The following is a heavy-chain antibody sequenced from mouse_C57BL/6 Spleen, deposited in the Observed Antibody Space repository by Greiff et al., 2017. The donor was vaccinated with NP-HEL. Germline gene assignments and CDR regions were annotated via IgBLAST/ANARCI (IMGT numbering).Heavy chain of an antibody. CDR2: ISDGGSYT. CDR3: AREGSTVVASFDY. D-gene: IGHD1-1*01. CDR1: GFTFSSYA. Sequence: EVKLVESGGGLVKPGGSLKLSCAASGFTFSSYAMSWVRQTPEKRLEWVATISDGGSYTYYPDNVKGRFTISRDNAKNNLYLQMSHLKSEDTAMYYCAREGSTVVASFDYWGQGTTLTVSS. V-gene: IGHV5-4*01. J-gene: IGHJ2*01.